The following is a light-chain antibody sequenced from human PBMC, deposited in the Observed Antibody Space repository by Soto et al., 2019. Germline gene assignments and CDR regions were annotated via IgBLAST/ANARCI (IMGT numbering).Light chain of an antibody. V-gene: IGKV1-5*01. Sequence: DIQMTQSPSTLSASIGDRVTITCRASQSIRSWLAWYQQKPGRAPKLLIYDASSLESGVPSRFSGSGSGTEFTLTISSLQHDDFAIYYCQQYNSYWTFGQGTKVEIK. CDR2: DAS. CDR1: QSIRSW. J-gene: IGKJ1*01. CDR3: QQYNSYWT.